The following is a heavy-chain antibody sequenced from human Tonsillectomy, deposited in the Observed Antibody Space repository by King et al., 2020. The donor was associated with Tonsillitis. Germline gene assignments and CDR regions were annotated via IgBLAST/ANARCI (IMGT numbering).Heavy chain of an antibody. V-gene: IGHV3-23*03. CDR3: AAGPPNRF. D-gene: IGHD2-8*01. J-gene: IGHJ4*02. Sequence: EVQLVESGGGLVQPGGSLRLSCAASGFTFNSYPMTWVRQAPGKGLERVSVVYTGGHSRGYSPYYADSVKGRFTVSRDNSKNTLYLQMNSLRAEDTAVYYCAAGPPNRFWGQGTLVTVSS. CDR2: VYTGGHSRGYSP. CDR1: GFTFNSYP.